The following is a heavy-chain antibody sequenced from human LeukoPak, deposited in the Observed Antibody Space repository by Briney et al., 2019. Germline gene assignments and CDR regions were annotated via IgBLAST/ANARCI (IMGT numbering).Heavy chain of an antibody. CDR2: IYSDGST. CDR3: ARDLYFGELLGGVDP. V-gene: IGHV3-66*01. J-gene: IGHJ5*02. D-gene: IGHD3-10*01. Sequence: GGSLRLSCAASGFNVSGNYMSWVRQAPGKGLEWVSVIYSDGSTYYADSVKGRFTISRDNSKNTLYLQMNSLRAEDTAVYYCARDLYFGELLGGVDPWGQGTLVTVSS. CDR1: GFNVSGNY.